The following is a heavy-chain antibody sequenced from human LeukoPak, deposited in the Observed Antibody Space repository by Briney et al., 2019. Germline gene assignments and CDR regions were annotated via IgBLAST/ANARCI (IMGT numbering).Heavy chain of an antibody. CDR2: INQSGSS. D-gene: IGHD5-18*01. CDR3: APRGDIEHSYVYGKWFDP. Sequence: SETLSLTSAVYGGSFSAYYWTWIRQPPGKGLEWIGEINQSGSSNYNSSLRSRVTISVDTSYKQFSLRLSSVTAADTAVYYCAPRGDIEHSYVYGKWFDPWGQGTRVTVPS. J-gene: IGHJ5*02. CDR1: GGSFSAYY. V-gene: IGHV4-34*01.